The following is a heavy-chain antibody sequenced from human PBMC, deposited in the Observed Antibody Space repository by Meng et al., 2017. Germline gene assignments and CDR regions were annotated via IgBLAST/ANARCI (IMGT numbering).Heavy chain of an antibody. CDR3: VRDEDISAAGKLFGDY. J-gene: IGHJ4*02. D-gene: IGHD6-13*01. CDR2: IDPNSGVT. V-gene: IGHV1-2*06. CDR1: GYTFTAYY. Sequence: QLQLVQSGAEVEKPGASVKVSCTPSGYTFTAYYIHWVRQAPGQGLDWMGRIDPNSGVTEYAQKFQGRVTVTGDTSISTAYMELSRLRSDDTAIYYCVRDEDISAAGKLFGDYWGQGTLVTVSS.